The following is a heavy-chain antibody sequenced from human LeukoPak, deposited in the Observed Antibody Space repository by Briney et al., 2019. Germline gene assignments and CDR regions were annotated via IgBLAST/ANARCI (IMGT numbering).Heavy chain of an antibody. V-gene: IGHV3-49*04. CDR1: GFTFADYG. CDR3: TREGFDY. CDR2: IRSKADDGTT. Sequence: PGGSLRLSCKASGFTFADYGINWVRQAPGKGLEWVGFIRSKADDGTTQYAASLQGRFTISRDDSKTIAYLQMNSLKTEDTAVYFCTREGFDYWGQGTLVTVSS. J-gene: IGHJ4*02.